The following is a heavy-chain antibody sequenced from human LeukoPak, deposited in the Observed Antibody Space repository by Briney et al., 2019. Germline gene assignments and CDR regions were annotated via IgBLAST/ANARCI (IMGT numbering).Heavy chain of an antibody. J-gene: IGHJ6*04. D-gene: IGHD3-3*01. Sequence: SQTLSLTCTVSGGSISSGDYYWSWIRQPPGKGLEWIGYIYYSGSTYYNPSLKSRVTISVDRSKNQFSLKLSSVTAADTAVYYCARDSVLRYGMDVWGKGTTVTVSS. CDR3: ARDSVLRYGMDV. CDR1: GGSISSGDYY. V-gene: IGHV4-30-4*01. CDR2: IYYSGST.